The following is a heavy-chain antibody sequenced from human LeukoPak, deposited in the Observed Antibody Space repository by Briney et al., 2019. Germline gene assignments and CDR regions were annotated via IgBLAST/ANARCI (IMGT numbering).Heavy chain of an antibody. D-gene: IGHD2-8*02. J-gene: IGHJ5*02. CDR1: GFTFSDYY. CDR2: ISSSSSYT. Sequence: GGTLRLSYAASGFTFSDYYMSWIRQAPGKGLEWVSYISSSSSYTNYAASVKGRFTISRNNAKNPLYLQMNILRAENTAVYDFVSPGLVPCGEGNLFTVSS. V-gene: IGHV3-11*06. CDR3: VSPGLVP.